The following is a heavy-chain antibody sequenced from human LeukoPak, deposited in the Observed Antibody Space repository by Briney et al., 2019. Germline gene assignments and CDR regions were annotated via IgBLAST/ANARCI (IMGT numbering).Heavy chain of an antibody. Sequence: GGSLRLSCAASGFTFSSYGMHWGCQAPGKGLEWVSSIWYDGSNKYYADSVKGRFTISRDNSKNTLYLQMNSLRGEDTAVYYCAKDGVGTSGLRIWGQGTLVTVSS. J-gene: IGHJ4*02. CDR1: GFTFSSYG. CDR2: IWYDGSNK. CDR3: AKDGVGTSGLRI. V-gene: IGHV3-30*02. D-gene: IGHD6-19*01.